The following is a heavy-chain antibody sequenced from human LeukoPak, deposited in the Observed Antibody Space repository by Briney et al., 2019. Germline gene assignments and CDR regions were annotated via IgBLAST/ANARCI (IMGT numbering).Heavy chain of an antibody. D-gene: IGHD3-22*01. CDR1: GFTFSSYA. CDR2: ISGSGGST. J-gene: IGHJ4*02. CDR3: AKAMKRITMIVVVMGNYFDY. Sequence: PGGSLRLSCAASGFTFSSYAMSWVRQAPGKGLEGVSAISGSGGSTYYADSVKGRFTISRDNSKNTLYLQMNSLRAEDTAVYYCAKAMKRITMIVVVMGNYFDYWGQGTLVTVSS. V-gene: IGHV3-23*01.